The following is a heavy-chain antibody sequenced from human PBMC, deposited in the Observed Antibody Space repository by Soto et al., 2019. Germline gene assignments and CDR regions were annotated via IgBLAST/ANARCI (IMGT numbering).Heavy chain of an antibody. CDR3: ARDPYGSGNYNWFDP. J-gene: IGHJ5*02. Sequence: SETLSLTCAVYGGSFSGYYWSWIRQPPGKGLEWIGEINHSGSTNYNPSLKSRVTISVDTSKNQFSLKLSSVTAADTAVYYCARDPYGSGNYNWFDPWGQGTLVTVS. CDR2: INHSGST. D-gene: IGHD3-10*01. CDR1: GGSFSGYY. V-gene: IGHV4-34*01.